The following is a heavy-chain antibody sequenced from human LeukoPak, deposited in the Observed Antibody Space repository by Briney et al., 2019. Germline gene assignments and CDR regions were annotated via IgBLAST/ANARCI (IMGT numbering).Heavy chain of an antibody. CDR3: ARGWLRSDYCFDS. CDR1: GFTFSSRW. CDR2: INSDVSSA. V-gene: IGHV3-74*01. D-gene: IGHD5-12*01. Sequence: PGGSLRLSCSVSGFTFSSRWMHWVRQAPGKGLVWVSRINSDVSSAGYADSVKGRFAISRDDAKNTLYLQTNSLRAEDTAVYYCARGWLRSDYCFDSWGQGTLVTVSS. J-gene: IGHJ4*02.